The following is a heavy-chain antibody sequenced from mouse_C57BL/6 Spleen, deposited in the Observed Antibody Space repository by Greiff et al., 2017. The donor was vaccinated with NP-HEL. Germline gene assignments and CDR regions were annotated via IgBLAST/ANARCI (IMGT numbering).Heavy chain of an antibody. CDR3: ARQGYDYGAWFAY. CDR1: GFTFSDYG. CDR2: ISSGSSTI. V-gene: IGHV5-17*01. Sequence: EVQLVESGGGLVKPGGSLKLSCAASGFTFSDYGMHWVRQAPEKGLEWVAYISSGSSTIYYAATVKGRFTISRDKAKNTLFLQMTSLRSEDTAMYYSARQGYDYGAWFAYWGQGTLVTVSA. J-gene: IGHJ3*01. D-gene: IGHD2-4*01.